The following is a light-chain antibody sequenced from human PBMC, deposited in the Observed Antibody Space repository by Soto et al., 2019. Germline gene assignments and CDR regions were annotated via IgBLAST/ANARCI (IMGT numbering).Light chain of an antibody. CDR2: DAS. V-gene: IGKV1-5*01. Sequence: DIQMTQSPSTLSASVGDRVTITCRASQSISAWLAWYQQKPGKAPKLLIYDASNLVTGVPSRFSGSGSGTYFTLTISSLQPDDFATYYCQQYDTYLRTFGQGTKV. CDR1: QSISAW. CDR3: QQYDTYLRT. J-gene: IGKJ1*01.